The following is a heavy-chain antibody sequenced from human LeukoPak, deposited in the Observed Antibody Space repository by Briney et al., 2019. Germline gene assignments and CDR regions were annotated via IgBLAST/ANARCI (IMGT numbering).Heavy chain of an antibody. CDR3: ARLRSAVTTLNWFDP. J-gene: IGHJ5*02. Sequence: GESLQISCKGSGYSFSNYWIGWVRQMPGKGLEWMGIIYPGDSDTRYSPSFQGQVTISADKSINTAYLQWRSLEASDTAMYYCARLRSAVTTLNWFDPWGQGTLVTVSS. CDR2: IYPGDSDT. CDR1: GYSFSNYW. V-gene: IGHV5-51*01. D-gene: IGHD4-17*01.